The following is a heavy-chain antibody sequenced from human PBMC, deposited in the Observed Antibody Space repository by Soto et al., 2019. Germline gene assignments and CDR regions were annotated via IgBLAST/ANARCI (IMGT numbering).Heavy chain of an antibody. CDR3: AKGDSSGYYHKYYYYYGMDV. D-gene: IGHD3-22*01. Sequence: GGSLRLSCAASGFTFSSYAMSWVRQAPGKGLEWVSAISGSGGSTYYADSVKGRFTISRDNSKNTLYLQMNSLRAEDTAVYYCAKGDSSGYYHKYYYYYGMDVWGQGTTVTVSS. CDR2: ISGSGGST. J-gene: IGHJ6*02. CDR1: GFTFSSYA. V-gene: IGHV3-23*01.